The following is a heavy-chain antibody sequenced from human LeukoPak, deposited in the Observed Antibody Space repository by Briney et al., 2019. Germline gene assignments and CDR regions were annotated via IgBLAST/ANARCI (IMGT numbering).Heavy chain of an antibody. CDR1: GYTFTTYD. CDR3: ARDIAGATKGGWFDT. J-gene: IGHJ5*02. Sequence: ASVKVSCKASGYTFTTYDINWLRQATGQGLEWMGWMNPNSGNTGYAQKFQGRVTMTRNTSISTAYMELSSLRSEDTALYYCARDIAGATKGGWFDTWGQGTPVTVSS. V-gene: IGHV1-8*01. D-gene: IGHD1-26*01. CDR2: MNPNSGNT.